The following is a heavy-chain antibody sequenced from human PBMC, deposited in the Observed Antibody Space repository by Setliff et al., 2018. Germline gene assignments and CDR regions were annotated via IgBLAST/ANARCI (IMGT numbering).Heavy chain of an antibody. D-gene: IGHD2-2*01. Sequence: GESLRLSCAVSGFTFSYAWMHWVRQAPGKGLEWVGRIKSKTDGGSIDYAAPVKDRFTISRDDSKATLYLYMDSLKTEDTAVYYCTTDRAGCYGTTCFNAFEIWGHGTMVTVSS. CDR2: IKSKTDGGSI. CDR1: GFTFSYAW. V-gene: IGHV3-15*07. CDR3: TTDRAGCYGTTCFNAFEI. J-gene: IGHJ3*02.